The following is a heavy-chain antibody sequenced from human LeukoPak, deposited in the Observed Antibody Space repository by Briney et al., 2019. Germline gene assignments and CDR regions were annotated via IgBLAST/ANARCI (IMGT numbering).Heavy chain of an antibody. CDR2: NRYDGSNK. CDR1: AFTFSSYG. J-gene: IGHJ6*03. Sequence: GGSLRLSCAASAFTFSSYGMHWVRQAPGKGLEWVAFNRYDGSNKYYADSVKGRFAISRDNSKNTVYLQMNSLRAEDTAIYYCAKDGDSTGYYSSYYNHMDVWGKGTSVTISS. V-gene: IGHV3-30*02. D-gene: IGHD3-22*01. CDR3: AKDGDSTGYYSSYYNHMDV.